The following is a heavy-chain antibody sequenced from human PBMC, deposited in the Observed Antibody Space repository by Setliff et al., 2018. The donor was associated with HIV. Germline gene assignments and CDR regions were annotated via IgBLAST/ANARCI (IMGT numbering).Heavy chain of an antibody. CDR1: GGTFSSYA. CDR3: ARDNRTGYSGGWPLDY. D-gene: IGHD5-12*01. J-gene: IGHJ4*02. Sequence: ASVKVSCKASGGTFSSYAISWVRQAPGQGLEWMAWINPNTGGTQYAQKFQGRVTVTRDTPISTAYMEIKKLTSDDTAVYYCARDNRTGYSGGWPLDYWGQGTVVTVS. V-gene: IGHV1-2*02. CDR2: INPNTGGT.